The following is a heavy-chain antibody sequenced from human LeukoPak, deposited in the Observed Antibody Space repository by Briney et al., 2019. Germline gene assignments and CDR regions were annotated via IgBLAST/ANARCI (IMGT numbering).Heavy chain of an antibody. V-gene: IGHV3-48*01. CDR2: ISSSRSIM. J-gene: IGHJ4*02. CDR1: GFIFSYYD. Sequence: GGSLRLSCVASGFIFSYYDMDWVRQAPGKGLEWISYISSSRSIMYYADSVLGRFTVSRDNAENTMYLQMNSLRGDDTAVYYCARHNQGSPDYWGQGTLVTVSS. CDR3: ARHNQGSPDY.